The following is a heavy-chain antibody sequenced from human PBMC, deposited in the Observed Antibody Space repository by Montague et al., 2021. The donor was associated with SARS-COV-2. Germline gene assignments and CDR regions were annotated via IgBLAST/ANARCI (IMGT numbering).Heavy chain of an antibody. J-gene: IGHJ4*03. CDR1: GGSISSSHYY. Sequence: SETLSLTCTVAGGSISSSHYYWGWIRQPPGKGLEWIGSLSYSGSSFYNPSLKSRVTISVDTSKNQFSLRLSSVTAADTAVYYCVAEWLAIYYFDVWGHGILVTVSS. CDR3: VAEWLAIYYFDV. D-gene: IGHD6-19*01. CDR2: LSYSGSS. V-gene: IGHV4-39*01.